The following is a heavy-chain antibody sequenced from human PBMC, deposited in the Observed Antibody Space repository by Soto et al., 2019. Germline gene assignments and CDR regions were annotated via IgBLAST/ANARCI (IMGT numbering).Heavy chain of an antibody. CDR2: ISYDGSNK. CDR1: GFTFSSYA. Sequence: PGGSLRLSCAASGFTFSSYAMHWVRQAPGKGLEWVAVISYDGSNKYYADSVKGRFTISRDNYKNTLYLQMNSLRAEDTAVYYCAGGGGGGMDGWGQGTTVTVSS. V-gene: IGHV3-30*14. J-gene: IGHJ6*02. D-gene: IGHD2-15*01. CDR3: AGGGGGGMDG.